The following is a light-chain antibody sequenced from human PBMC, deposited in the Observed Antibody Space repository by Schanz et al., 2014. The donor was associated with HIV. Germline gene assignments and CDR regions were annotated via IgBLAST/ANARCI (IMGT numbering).Light chain of an antibody. V-gene: IGLV3-27*01. Sequence: SSELTQPSSVSVSPGQTARITCSGGVLAKKYARWFQQKPGQAPVMVIYKDSERPSGIPERFSGSSSGTTVTLTISGAQVEDEADYYCYSAPDDSLVFGGGTKLTVL. CDR3: YSAPDDSLV. CDR1: VLAKKY. J-gene: IGLJ2*01. CDR2: KDS.